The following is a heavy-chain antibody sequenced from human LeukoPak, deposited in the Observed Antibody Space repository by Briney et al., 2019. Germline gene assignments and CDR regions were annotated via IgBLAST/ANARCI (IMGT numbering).Heavy chain of an antibody. CDR2: IYYSGST. CDR1: GDSMSSSNYY. J-gene: IGHJ5*02. Sequence: SETLSLTCTVSGDSMSSSNYYWGWIRQPPGKGLEWIGNIYYSGSTYYNPSLKNRVTISVDRSKNQFSLKLTSVTAADTAVYYCTREGDYYGSGSPGSFDPWGQGTLVTVSS. V-gene: IGHV4-39*07. D-gene: IGHD3-10*01. CDR3: TREGDYYGSGSPGSFDP.